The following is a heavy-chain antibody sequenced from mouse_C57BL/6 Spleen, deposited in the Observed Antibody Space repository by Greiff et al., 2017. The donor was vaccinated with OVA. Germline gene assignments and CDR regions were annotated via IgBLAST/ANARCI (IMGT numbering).Heavy chain of an antibody. CDR2: IYPGDGDT. Sequence: QVHVKQSGAELVKPGASVKISCKASGYAFSSYWMNWVKQRPGKGIEWIGQIYPGDGDTNYNGKFKGKATLTADKSSSTAYMQLSSLTSEDSAVYFCARGGTGYYAMDYWGQGTSVTVSS. CDR1: GYAFSSYW. CDR3: ARGGTGYYAMDY. V-gene: IGHV1-80*01. J-gene: IGHJ4*01. D-gene: IGHD4-1*01.